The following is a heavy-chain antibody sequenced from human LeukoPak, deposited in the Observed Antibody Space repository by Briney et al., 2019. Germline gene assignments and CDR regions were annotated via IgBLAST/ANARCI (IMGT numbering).Heavy chain of an antibody. V-gene: IGHV3-21*01. CDR3: AREGNDYYYDQ. CDR2: ITGDCKYI. CDR1: GFTFSSYT. Sequence: GGSLRLSCAASGFTFSSYTMTWVRQAPGKGLEWVSSITGDCKYITYADSVKGRFTISRDNAKNSLYLQVASLRGDDTATYYCAREGNDYYYDQWGQGTLVTVSP. J-gene: IGHJ4*02. D-gene: IGHD3-16*01.